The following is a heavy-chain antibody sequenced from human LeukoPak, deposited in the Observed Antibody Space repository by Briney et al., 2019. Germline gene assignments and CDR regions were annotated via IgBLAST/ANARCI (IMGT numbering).Heavy chain of an antibody. J-gene: IGHJ3*02. CDR2: IRYDGSNK. CDR3: AKDLAVVVPAATDAFDI. CDR1: GFTFSSYG. D-gene: IGHD2-2*01. Sequence: GGSLRLSXAASGFTFSSYGMHWVRQAPGKGLEWVAFIRYDGSNKYYADSVKGRFTISRDNSKNTLYLQMNSLRAEDTAVYYCAKDLAVVVPAATDAFDIWGQGTMVTVSS. V-gene: IGHV3-30*02.